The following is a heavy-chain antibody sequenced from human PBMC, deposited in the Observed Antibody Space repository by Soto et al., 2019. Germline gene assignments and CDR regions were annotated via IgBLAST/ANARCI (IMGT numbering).Heavy chain of an antibody. CDR2: ISAYNGNT. V-gene: IGHV1-18*01. CDR3: ARDVGYGLIDD. Sequence: QVQRVQSGAEVKKPGASVKVSCKASGYTFTSYGISWARQAPGQGLEWMGWISAYNGNTNYAQKLQGRVTMTTETSTSTAYMELRSLGSDDTAVYYCARDVGYGLIDDWGQGTLVTVSS. CDR1: GYTFTSYG. J-gene: IGHJ4*02. D-gene: IGHD5-18*01.